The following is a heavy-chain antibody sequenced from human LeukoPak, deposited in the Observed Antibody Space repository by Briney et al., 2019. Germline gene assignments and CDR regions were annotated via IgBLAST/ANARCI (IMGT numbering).Heavy chain of an antibody. CDR2: IYYSGST. CDR1: GGSISSGDYY. Sequence: SETLSLTCTVSGGSISSGDYYWSWIRQPPGKGLEWIGYIYYSGSTYYNPSLKSRVTISVDTSKNQFSLKLSSVTAADTAVYYCAREGPREAFDYWGQGTLVTVSS. CDR3: AREGPREAFDY. J-gene: IGHJ4*02. V-gene: IGHV4-30-4*08.